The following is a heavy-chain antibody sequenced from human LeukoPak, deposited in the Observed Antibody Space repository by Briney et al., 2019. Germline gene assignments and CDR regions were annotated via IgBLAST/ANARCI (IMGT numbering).Heavy chain of an antibody. CDR2: INTDGSIT. Sequence: GGSLRLSCAASGFTFSDYWIHWVRQAPGKGLVWVSRINTDGSITNYADSVKGRFTISRDNSKNTLYLQMNSLRAEDTAVYYCARLLYGDYFDYWGQGTLVTVSS. D-gene: IGHD4-17*01. V-gene: IGHV3-74*01. CDR3: ARLLYGDYFDY. CDR1: GFTFSDYW. J-gene: IGHJ4*02.